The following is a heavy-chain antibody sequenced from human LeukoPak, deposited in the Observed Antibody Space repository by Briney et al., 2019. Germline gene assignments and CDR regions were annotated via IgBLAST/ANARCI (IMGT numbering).Heavy chain of an antibody. CDR3: ARAKPKNMVRGLIMRRESRYYFDY. CDR2: ISISGSTI. D-gene: IGHD3-10*01. V-gene: IGHV3-48*03. J-gene: IGHJ4*02. CDR1: GFTFGTYE. Sequence: PGGSLRLSCAASGFTFGTYEMNWVRQAPGKGLEWVSYISISGSTIYYADSVKGRFTISRDNSKSTLYIQMNSLRAEDTAVYYCARAKPKNMVRGLIMRRESRYYFDYWGQGTLVTVSS.